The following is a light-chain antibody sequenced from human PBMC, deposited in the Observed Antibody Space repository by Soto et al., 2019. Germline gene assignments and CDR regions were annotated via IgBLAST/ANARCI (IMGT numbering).Light chain of an antibody. CDR1: QRVSSN. CDR3: QQYNNWRQT. V-gene: IGKV3-15*01. Sequence: EIVRTQSTAPLSVPPGERATLSFRASQRVSSNLAWYQQKPGQAPRLLLYGASTRATGVPARFSGSGSGTQFTLTISSLQSEDFAVYYCQQYNNWRQTFGQGTKVDI. J-gene: IGKJ1*01. CDR2: GAS.